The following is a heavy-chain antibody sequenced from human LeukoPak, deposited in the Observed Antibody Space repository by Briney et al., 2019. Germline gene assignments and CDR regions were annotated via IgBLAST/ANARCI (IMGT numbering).Heavy chain of an antibody. CDR2: IIPIFGTA. V-gene: IGHV1-69*05. CDR1: GGTFSSYA. CDR3: ARGPTSNTNLYYFDY. J-gene: IGHJ4*02. Sequence: SVKVSCKASGGTFSSYAISWVRQAPGQGLEWMGGIIPIFGTANYAQKFQGRVTITTDESTSTAYMELSSLRSEDTAVYYCARGPTSNTNLYYFDYWGLGTLVTVSS. D-gene: IGHD2-2*01.